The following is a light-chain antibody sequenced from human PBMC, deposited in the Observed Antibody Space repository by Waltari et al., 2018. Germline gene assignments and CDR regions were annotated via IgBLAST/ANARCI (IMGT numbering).Light chain of an antibody. J-gene: IGKJ4*01. CDR3: QQYNSWPLT. Sequence: EIVMTQSPATLSVYPGERATLSCRASQSVSNNLAWFQHKPGQAPRLLIYGASTRAAGIPARFSGSGSGADFTLTISSLQSEDFALYYCQQYNSWPLTFGG. V-gene: IGKV3-15*01. CDR1: QSVSNN. CDR2: GAS.